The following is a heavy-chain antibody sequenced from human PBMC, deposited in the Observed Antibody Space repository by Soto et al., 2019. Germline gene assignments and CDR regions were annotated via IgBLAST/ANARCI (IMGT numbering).Heavy chain of an antibody. D-gene: IGHD3-3*01. CDR1: GYTFTSYG. J-gene: IGHJ6*02. V-gene: IGHV1-18*01. CDR3: ARGLPWFDFWSGYYMPYYYGMDV. Sequence: ASVKVSCKASGYTFTSYGISRVRQAPGQGLKWMGWISAYNGNTNYAQKLQGRGTMTTDTSPSTAYMELRSLRSDDTAVYYCARGLPWFDFWSGYYMPYYYGMDVWGQGTTVTVSS. CDR2: ISAYNGNT.